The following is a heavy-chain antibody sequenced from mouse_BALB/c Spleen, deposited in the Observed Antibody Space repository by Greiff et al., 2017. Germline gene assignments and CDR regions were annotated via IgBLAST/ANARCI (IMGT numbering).Heavy chain of an antibody. D-gene: IGHD2-4*01. CDR1: GFTFSSFG. Sequence: EVQRVESGGGLVQPGGSRKLSCAASGFTFSSFGMHWVRQAPEKGLEWVAYISSGSSTIYYADTVKGRFTISRDNPKNTLFLQMTSLRSEDTAMYYCARKDYYYGAWFAYWGQGTLVTVSA. J-gene: IGHJ3*01. CDR3: ARKDYYYGAWFAY. CDR2: ISSGSSTI. V-gene: IGHV5-17*02.